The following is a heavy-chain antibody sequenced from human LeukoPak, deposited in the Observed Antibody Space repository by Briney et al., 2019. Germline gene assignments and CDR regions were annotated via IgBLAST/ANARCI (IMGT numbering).Heavy chain of an antibody. Sequence: TGGSLRLYCAASGFTFSSYGMHWVRQAPGKGLEWVAVISYDGSNKYYADSVKGRFTISRDNSKNTLYLQMNSLRAEDTAVYYCANLAYCGGDCPRPPFDYWGQGTLVTVSS. CDR3: ANLAYCGGDCPRPPFDY. V-gene: IGHV3-30*18. J-gene: IGHJ4*02. CDR2: ISYDGSNK. CDR1: GFTFSSYG. D-gene: IGHD2-21*02.